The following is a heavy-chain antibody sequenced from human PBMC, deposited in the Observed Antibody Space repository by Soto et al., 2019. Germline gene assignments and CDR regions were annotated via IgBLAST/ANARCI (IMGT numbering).Heavy chain of an antibody. V-gene: IGHV1-24*01. J-gene: IGHJ4*02. CDR3: ATVFGESNGWYTSYYFDY. D-gene: IGHD6-19*01. CDR1: GNTLSELY. Sequence: ASVKVSCKVSGNTLSELYMHWVRQAPGKGLEWMGGFDPEDGETIYAQKFQGRVTMTEDTSTDTAYMELSSLRSEDTAVYYCATVFGESNGWYTSYYFDYWGQGTLVTVSS. CDR2: FDPEDGET.